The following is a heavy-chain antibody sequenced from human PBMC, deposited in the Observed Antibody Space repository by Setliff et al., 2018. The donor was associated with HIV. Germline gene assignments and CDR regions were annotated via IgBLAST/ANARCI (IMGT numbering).Heavy chain of an antibody. Sequence: PSETLSLTCTVSGGSINSAGYYWSWIRQPAGKGLEWIGHIYTSGITNHNPSLKSRVTMSLDTSKEQFSLRLRSVTAADTAIYYCAREPSPSQWQPLYFDVWGRGILVTVSS. CDR2: IYTSGIT. CDR1: GGSINSAGYY. CDR3: AREPSPSQWQPLYFDV. V-gene: IGHV4-61*09. D-gene: IGHD6-19*01. J-gene: IGHJ4*02.